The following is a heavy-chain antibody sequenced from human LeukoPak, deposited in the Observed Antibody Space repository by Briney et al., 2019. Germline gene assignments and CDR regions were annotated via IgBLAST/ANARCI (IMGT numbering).Heavy chain of an antibody. V-gene: IGHV1-69*01. J-gene: IGHJ6*03. CDR3: ARFGVVPAAIDYYYYMDV. CDR2: IIPIFGTA. Sequence: GASVKASCKASGGTFSSYAISWVRQAPGQGLEWMGGIIPIFGTANYAQKFQGRVTITADESTSTAYMELSSLRSEDTAVYYCARFGVVPAAIDYYYYMDVWGKGTTVTVSS. CDR1: GGTFSSYA. D-gene: IGHD2-2*02.